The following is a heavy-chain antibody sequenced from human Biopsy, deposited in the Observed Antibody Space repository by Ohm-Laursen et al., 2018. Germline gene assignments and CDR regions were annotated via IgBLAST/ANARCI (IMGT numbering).Heavy chain of an antibody. V-gene: IGHV1-46*02. CDR3: ARPRGTATAIADGLDY. CDR2: INPSGRYT. J-gene: IGHJ4*02. Sequence: GASVKVPCKASGYAFHTYYMHWVRQAPGQGLEWLGYINPSGRYTRNAQSFQGRVTMTRDTSTSTVYMELSGLTSDDTAVYYCARPRGTATAIADGLDYWGQGTLVTVSS. CDR1: GYAFHTYY. D-gene: IGHD2-21*02.